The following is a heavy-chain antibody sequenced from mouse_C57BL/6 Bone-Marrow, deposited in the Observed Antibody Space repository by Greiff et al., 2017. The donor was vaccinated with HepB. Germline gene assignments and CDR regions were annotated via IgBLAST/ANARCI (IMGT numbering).Heavy chain of an antibody. CDR3: ARGWLLPYFDY. V-gene: IGHV1-82*01. CDR1: GYAFSSSW. CDR2: IYPGDGDT. J-gene: IGHJ2*01. D-gene: IGHD2-3*01. Sequence: VQLQQSGPELVKPGASVKISCKASGYAFSSSWMNWVKQRPGKGLEWIGRIYPGDGDTNYNGKFKGKATLTADKSSSTAYMQLSSLTSEDSAVYFCARGWLLPYFDYWGQGTTLTVSS.